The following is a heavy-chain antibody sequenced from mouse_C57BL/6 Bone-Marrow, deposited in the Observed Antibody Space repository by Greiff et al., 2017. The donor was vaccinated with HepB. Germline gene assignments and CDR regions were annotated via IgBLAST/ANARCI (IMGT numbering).Heavy chain of an antibody. CDR2: ISSGSSTI. CDR1: GFTFSDYG. CDR3: ARDIQDYYAMDY. J-gene: IGHJ4*01. Sequence: EVKLQESGGGLVKPGGSLKLSCAASGFTFSDYGMHWVRQAPEKGLEWVAYISSGSSTIYYADTVKGRFTISRDNAKNTLFLQMTSLRSEDTAMYYCARDIQDYYAMDYWGQGTSVTVSS. V-gene: IGHV5-17*01.